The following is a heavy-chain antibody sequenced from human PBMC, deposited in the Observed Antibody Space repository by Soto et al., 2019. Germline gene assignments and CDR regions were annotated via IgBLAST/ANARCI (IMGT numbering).Heavy chain of an antibody. J-gene: IGHJ4*02. D-gene: IGHD6-19*01. CDR1: GGSISGSSYY. Sequence: QLQLQESGPGLVKPSETLSLTCTVSGGSISGSSYYWGWIRQPPGKGLEWIGAIYYTGRTYYKPSLKSRVTISVDTSKNQFSLKLNCVSAADAAVYYCASGGEGSIAVAGWGQGTLVTVSS. CDR3: ASGGEGSIAVAG. CDR2: IYYTGRT. V-gene: IGHV4-39*01.